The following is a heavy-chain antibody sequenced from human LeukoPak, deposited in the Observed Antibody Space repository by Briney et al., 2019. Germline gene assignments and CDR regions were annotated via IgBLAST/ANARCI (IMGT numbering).Heavy chain of an antibody. J-gene: IGHJ4*02. CDR1: GFTVSSNS. CDR3: ARRAGEYSHPYDY. D-gene: IGHD2-15*01. V-gene: IGHV3-53*01. Sequence: PGGSLRLSCTVSGFTVSSNSWSWVRQAPGKGLEWVSFIYSGGNTHYSDSVKGRFTISRDNSKNTLYLQMNSLRAEDSAIYYCARRAGEYSHPYDYWVQGTLVTVSS. CDR2: IYSGGNT.